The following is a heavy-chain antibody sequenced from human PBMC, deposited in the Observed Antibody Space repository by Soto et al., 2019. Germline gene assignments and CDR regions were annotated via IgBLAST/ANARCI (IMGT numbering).Heavy chain of an antibody. V-gene: IGHV3-30*04. CDR3: ARGRYSTTWYAGFDP. CDR2: ISYDGSNK. J-gene: IGHJ5*02. Sequence: PGGSLRLSCAACGFTFSSYAMHWVRQAPGKGLEWVSVISYDGSNKYYADSVKGRFTISRDNSKNTLYLQMNSLRAEDTAVYYCARGRYSTTWYAGFDPWGQGTLVTVSS. CDR1: GFTFSSYA. D-gene: IGHD6-13*01.